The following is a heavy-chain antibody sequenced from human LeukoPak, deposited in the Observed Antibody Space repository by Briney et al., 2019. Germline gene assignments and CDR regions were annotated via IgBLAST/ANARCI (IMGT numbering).Heavy chain of an antibody. J-gene: IGHJ1*01. Sequence: SETLSLTCTVSGGSISSSSYYWGWIRQPPGKGLEWVGSIYYSGSTYYNPSLKSRVTISVDTSKNQFSLKLSSVTAADTAVYYCARDTNDYGGPEYFQHWGQGTLVTVSS. CDR1: GGSISSSSYY. D-gene: IGHD4-23*01. CDR2: IYYSGST. CDR3: ARDTNDYGGPEYFQH. V-gene: IGHV4-39*07.